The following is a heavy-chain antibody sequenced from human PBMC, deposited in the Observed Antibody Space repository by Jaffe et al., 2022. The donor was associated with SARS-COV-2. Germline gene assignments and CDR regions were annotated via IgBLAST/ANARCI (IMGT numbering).Heavy chain of an antibody. Sequence: QVQLVQSGAEVKKPGSSVKVSCKASGGTFSSYTISWVRQAPGQGLEWMGRIIPILGIANYAQKFQGRVTITADKSTSTAYMELSSLRSEDTAVYYCAREPARGYDFWSTDYYYGMDVWGQGTTVTVSS. CDR2: IIPILGIA. J-gene: IGHJ6*02. CDR3: AREPARGYDFWSTDYYYGMDV. CDR1: GGTFSSYT. V-gene: IGHV1-69*08. D-gene: IGHD3-3*01.